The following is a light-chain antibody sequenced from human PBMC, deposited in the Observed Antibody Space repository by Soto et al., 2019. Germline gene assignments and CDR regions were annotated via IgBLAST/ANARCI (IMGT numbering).Light chain of an antibody. Sequence: DIQMTQSPSTLSASAGDRVTITCRASQTVSSWLAWYQQKPGKAPKLLIYDASTLQSGVPSRFSGSGYGTEFTLTISSLQPDDFATYYCQHYNRYPFTFGQGTELKIK. CDR3: QHYNRYPFT. V-gene: IGKV1-5*01. CDR2: DAS. CDR1: QTVSSW. J-gene: IGKJ2*01.